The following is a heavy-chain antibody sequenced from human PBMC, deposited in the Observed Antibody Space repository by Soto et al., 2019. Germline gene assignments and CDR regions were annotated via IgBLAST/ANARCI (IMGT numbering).Heavy chain of an antibody. CDR3: ASTPEYSIQLWSLDY. CDR1: GGTFSSYA. V-gene: IGHV1-69*12. CDR2: IIPIFGTA. J-gene: IGHJ4*02. D-gene: IGHD5-18*01. Sequence: QVQQVQSGAEVKKPGSSVKVSCKASGGTFSSYAISWVRQAPGQGLEWMGGIIPIFGTANYAQKFQGRVTINGDESTSTAYMELSSLRSEDTAVYYCASTPEYSIQLWSLDYWGQGTLVTVSS.